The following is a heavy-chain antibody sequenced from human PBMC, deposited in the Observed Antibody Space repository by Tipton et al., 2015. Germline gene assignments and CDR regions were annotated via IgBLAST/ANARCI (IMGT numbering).Heavy chain of an antibody. CDR2: TYYRSKWYN. CDR3: ARRVRHGILDM. CDR1: GDSVSSNSAA. V-gene: IGHV6-1*01. Sequence: GLVKPSQTLLLTCAISGDSVSSNSAAWNWIRQSPSGGLEWLGRTYYRSKWYNDYAESVKGRITINPDTSKNQFSLQLNSVTPEDTAVYYCARRVRHGILDMWGRGTVVTAS. D-gene: IGHD1-14*01. J-gene: IGHJ3*02.